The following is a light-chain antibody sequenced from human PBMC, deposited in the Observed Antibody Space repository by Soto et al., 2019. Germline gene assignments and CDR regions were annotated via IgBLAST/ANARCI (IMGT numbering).Light chain of an antibody. CDR2: GAS. CDR3: QQYVIPPT. CDR1: QSVSSSY. Sequence: EIVLTQSPGTLSLSPGERATLSCRASQSVSSSYLAWYQQKPGQAPRLLIYGASSRATGIPDRFSGSGSGTDFTLTISRLEPEDFAVYYCQQYVIPPTFGQGTRWIS. V-gene: IGKV3-20*01. J-gene: IGKJ1*01.